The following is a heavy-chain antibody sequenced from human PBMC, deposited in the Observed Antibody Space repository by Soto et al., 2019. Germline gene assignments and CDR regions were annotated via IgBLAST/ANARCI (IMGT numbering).Heavy chain of an antibody. CDR1: SGSFSCYY. D-gene: IGHD3-16*01. Sequence: SETLSLTCAVYSGSFSCYYWSWIRQPPGKGLEWIGELYQGLSIIYNPSLESRVTISGDSSKNQFSLKLRSVTAADTAVYYCARHGGYYFDYWGQGTLVTVSS. CDR3: ARHGGYYFDY. CDR2: LYQGLSI. J-gene: IGHJ4*02. V-gene: IGHV4-34*01.